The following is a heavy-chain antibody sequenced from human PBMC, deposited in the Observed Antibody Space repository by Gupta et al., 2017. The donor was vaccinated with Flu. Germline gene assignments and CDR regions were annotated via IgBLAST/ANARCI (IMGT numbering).Heavy chain of an antibody. D-gene: IGHD3-10*01. Sequence: ELQLVESGGGLVKPGGSLRLSCAASGFTFSNAWMNWVRQTPGKGLEWVGRIKSKTDGGTTDYAAPVKGRFSISRDDSKDTLYLQMNSLKTEDTAVYYCTTDFMVWVDAFDIWGQGTLGTVSS. J-gene: IGHJ3*02. V-gene: IGHV3-15*01. CDR3: TTDFMVWVDAFDI. CDR1: GFTFSNAW. CDR2: IKSKTDGGTT.